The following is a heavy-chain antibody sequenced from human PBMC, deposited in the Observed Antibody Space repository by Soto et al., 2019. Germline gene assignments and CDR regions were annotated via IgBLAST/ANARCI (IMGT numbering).Heavy chain of an antibody. J-gene: IGHJ6*02. CDR2: INHSGRT. CDR1: GGSFSGYY. CDR3: ARDSVLLRLNYYCDGMDV. V-gene: IGHV4-34*01. D-gene: IGHD3-10*01. Sequence: QVQLQQWGAGLLKPSETLSLTCAVYGGSFSGYYWSWIRQPPGKGLEWIGEINHSGRTNYNPSLRSRVTISGDTSKNQFSLKLSYVTAADTAVYYCARDSVLLRLNYYCDGMDVWGQGTTVTVSS.